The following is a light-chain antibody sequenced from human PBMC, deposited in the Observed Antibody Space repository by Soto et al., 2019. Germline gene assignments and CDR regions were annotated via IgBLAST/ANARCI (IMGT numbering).Light chain of an antibody. Sequence: QSALTQPASVSGSAGQSITISCSGTMRDVGAYNLVSWYQQHPGTAPKLIIYEVRNRPSGISSRFSGSRSGNTASLTISGLQSEDEADYYCCSYVGGRTYVFGSGTKVTVL. V-gene: IGLV2-23*02. J-gene: IGLJ1*01. CDR1: MRDVGAYNL. CDR2: EVR. CDR3: CSYVGGRTYV.